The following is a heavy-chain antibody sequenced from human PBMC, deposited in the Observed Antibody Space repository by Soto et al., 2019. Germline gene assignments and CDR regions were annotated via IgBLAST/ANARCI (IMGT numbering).Heavy chain of an antibody. CDR3: ARSHSGLFYY. D-gene: IGHD2-21*01. CDR1: GGSFSGYY. CDR2: INHSGST. J-gene: IGHJ4*02. V-gene: IGHV4-34*01. Sequence: SETLSLTCAVYGGSFSGYYWSWIRQPPGKGLEWIGEINHSGSTNYNPSLKSRVTISVDTSKNQFSLKLSSVTAADTAVYYCARSHSGLFYYWGQGTLVTVSS.